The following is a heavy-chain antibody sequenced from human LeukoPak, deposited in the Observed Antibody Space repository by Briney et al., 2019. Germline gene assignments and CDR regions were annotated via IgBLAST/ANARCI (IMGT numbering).Heavy chain of an antibody. V-gene: IGHV3-9*01. Sequence: GGSLRLSCAASGFTFDDYAMHWVRQAPGRGLEWVSGISWNSGSIGYADSVKGRFTISRDNSKNTLYLQMNSLRAEVTAVYYCAKDNVGNCGGDCYPYGMDVWGQGTTVTVSS. CDR2: ISWNSGSI. D-gene: IGHD2-21*01. J-gene: IGHJ6*02. CDR1: GFTFDDYA. CDR3: AKDNVGNCGGDCYPYGMDV.